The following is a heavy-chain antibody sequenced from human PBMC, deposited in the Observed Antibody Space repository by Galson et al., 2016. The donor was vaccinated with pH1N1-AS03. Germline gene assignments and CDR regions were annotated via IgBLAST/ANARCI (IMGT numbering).Heavy chain of an antibody. CDR2: VYGAETR. Sequence: PALVKPTQTLTLTCSVSGVSVTSSGVGVGWFRQPPGKALEWLALVYGAETRRYRPSLKNRLTITKDSSKIQVGLTVTSVDPMDIATYFCALPNWGGNAFEIWGPGTMVTVSS. J-gene: IGHJ3*02. CDR1: GVSVTSSGVG. CDR3: ALPNWGGNAFEI. D-gene: IGHD7-27*01. V-gene: IGHV2-5*02.